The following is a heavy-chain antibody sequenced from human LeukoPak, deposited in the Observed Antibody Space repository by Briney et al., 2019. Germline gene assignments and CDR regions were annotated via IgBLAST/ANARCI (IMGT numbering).Heavy chain of an antibody. CDR2: INPDGSGK. CDR1: GFTLSTYW. V-gene: IGHV3-7*01. J-gene: IGHJ4*02. D-gene: IGHD3-16*01. CDR3: ASWGAGGNS. Sequence: PGGSLRLSCEASGFTLSTYWMNWVRQVPGKGLDWVANINPDGSGKRYVDSVKGRFTIARDNADNSLSLQMNSLRAEDTAVYYCASWGAGGNSWGQGPLVTVSS.